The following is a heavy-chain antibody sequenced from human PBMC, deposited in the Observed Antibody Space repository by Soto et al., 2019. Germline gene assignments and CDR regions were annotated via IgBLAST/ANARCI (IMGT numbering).Heavy chain of an antibody. CDR2: INHSGST. CDR3: ARDKITGLFDY. V-gene: IGHV4-34*01. D-gene: IGHD2-8*02. CDR1: GGSLSGYY. J-gene: IGHJ4*02. Sequence: QVQLQQWGAGLLKPSETLSLTCAVYGGSLSGYYWTWIRQAPGTGLEWIGEINHSGSTNYNPSLKSRVTISVDTSKNQFSLKLTSVTAADTAVYYCARDKITGLFDYWGQGTLVTVSS.